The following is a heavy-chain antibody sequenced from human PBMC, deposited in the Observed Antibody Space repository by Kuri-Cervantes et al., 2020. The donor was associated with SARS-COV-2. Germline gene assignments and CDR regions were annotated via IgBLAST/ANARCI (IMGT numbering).Heavy chain of an antibody. J-gene: IGHJ6*02. CDR1: GYSISSGYY. CDR2: INHSGST. Sequence: GSLRLSCTVSGYSISSGYYWSWIRQPPGKGLEWIGEINHSGSTNYNPSLKSRVTVSVDTSKNQFSLKLSSVTAADTAVYYCARQGSTAQLLSMPHYYYGMDVWGQGTTVTVSS. CDR3: ARQGSTAQLLSMPHYYYGMDV. D-gene: IGHD2-2*01. V-gene: IGHV4-38-2*02.